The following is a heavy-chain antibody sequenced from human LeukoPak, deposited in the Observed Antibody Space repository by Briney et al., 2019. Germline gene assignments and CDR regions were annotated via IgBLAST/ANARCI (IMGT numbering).Heavy chain of an antibody. V-gene: IGHV1-2*02. CDR3: ARSDYDILTGYYSEHFDY. CDR2: INPNSGGT. Sequence: ASVKVSCKASGYTFTGYYMHWVRQAPGQGLEWMGWINPNSGGTNYAQKLQGRVTMTTDTSTSTAYMELRSLRSDDTAVYYCARSDYDILTGYYSEHFDYWGQGTLVTVSS. J-gene: IGHJ4*02. CDR1: GYTFTGYY. D-gene: IGHD3-9*01.